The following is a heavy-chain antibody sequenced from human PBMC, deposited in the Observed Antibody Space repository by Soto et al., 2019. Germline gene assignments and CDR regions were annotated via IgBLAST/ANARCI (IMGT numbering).Heavy chain of an antibody. J-gene: IGHJ6*02. V-gene: IGHV4-30-4*01. CDR1: GGPISSSNYY. CDR2: IYYSGST. Sequence: QVQLQESGPGLVKPSQSLSLTCSVSGGPISSSNYYWSWIRQPPGKGLEYIGYIYYSGSTYYNPSLKSRVTISVDTSQNPFSLRSTSVTAADTAVYFCARDRLPIWGGMDVWGQGTTVIVSS. D-gene: IGHD5-18*01. CDR3: ARDRLPIWGGMDV.